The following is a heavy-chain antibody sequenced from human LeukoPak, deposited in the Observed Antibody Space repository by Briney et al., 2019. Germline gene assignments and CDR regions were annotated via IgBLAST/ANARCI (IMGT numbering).Heavy chain of an antibody. D-gene: IGHD7-27*01. V-gene: IGHV3-53*01. CDR2: IYSGGST. Sequence: GGSLRLSCAASGLTVSSNYMSWVRQAPGKGLEWVSVIYSGGSTYYADSVKGRFTISRDNSKNTLYLQMNSLRAEDTAVYYCARETANWAYFDYWGQGTLVTVSS. J-gene: IGHJ4*02. CDR3: ARETANWAYFDY. CDR1: GLTVSSNY.